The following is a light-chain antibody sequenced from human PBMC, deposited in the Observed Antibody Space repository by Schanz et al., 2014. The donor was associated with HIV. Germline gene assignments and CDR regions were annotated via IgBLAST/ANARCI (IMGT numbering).Light chain of an antibody. V-gene: IGLV1-51*01. Sequence: QSVLTQPPSVSAAPGQRVTISCSGHSYSIGNNFVSWFQQLPGTAPKLLIYDNYKRPSGIPDRFSGSKSGTSASLAISGLRSEDEADYYCAAWDDGLSGRVFGGGTKVTVL. J-gene: IGLJ2*01. CDR3: AAWDDGLSGRV. CDR2: DNY. CDR1: SYSIGNNF.